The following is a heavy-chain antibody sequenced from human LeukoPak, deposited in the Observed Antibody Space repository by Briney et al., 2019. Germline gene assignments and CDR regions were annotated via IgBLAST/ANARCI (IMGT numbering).Heavy chain of an antibody. CDR2: INNSGST. CDR3: ASVLRYFDWVPRV. Sequence: SETLSLTCAVYGGSFSGYYWSWIRQPPGKGLEWIGEINNSGSTNYNPSLKSRVTISVDTSKNQFSLKLSSVTAADTAVYYCASVLRYFDWVPRVWGQGTLVTVSS. CDR1: GGSFSGYY. V-gene: IGHV4-34*01. D-gene: IGHD3-9*01. J-gene: IGHJ4*02.